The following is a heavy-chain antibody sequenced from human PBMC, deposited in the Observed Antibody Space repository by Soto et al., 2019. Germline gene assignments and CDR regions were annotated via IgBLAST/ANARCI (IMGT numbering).Heavy chain of an antibody. Sequence: QVQLQQWGAGLLKPSETLSLTCEVHGGSFSGYYWTWIRQTPGKGLEWIGEISHSGTTNYQPSLTSRVTLSADPSKKEFSLNLTSVTASDSGVYYCARGECSSVYCFTRWAIDFWGQGTVVTVYS. J-gene: IGHJ3*01. CDR3: ARGECSSVYCFTRWAIDF. V-gene: IGHV4-34*01. CDR2: ISHSGTT. CDR1: GGSFSGYY. D-gene: IGHD2-2*01.